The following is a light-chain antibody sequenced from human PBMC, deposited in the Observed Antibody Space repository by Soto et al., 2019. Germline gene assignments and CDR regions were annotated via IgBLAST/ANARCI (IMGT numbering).Light chain of an antibody. CDR2: AAS. CDR1: QSVSSSY. CDR3: QQYGSSPPVT. Sequence: EIVLTQSPGTLSLSPGERATLSCRASQSVSSSYLAWYQQQPGQAPRLLIYAASSRATGIPDRFSGSGSGTDFTLTSSRLEAEDFAVYCWQQYGSSPPVTFGQGTRLEIK. J-gene: IGKJ5*01. V-gene: IGKV3-20*01.